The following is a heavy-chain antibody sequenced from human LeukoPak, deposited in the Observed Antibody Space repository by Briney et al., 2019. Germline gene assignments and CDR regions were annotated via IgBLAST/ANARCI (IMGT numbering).Heavy chain of an antibody. CDR2: ISSSSSYI. D-gene: IGHD5-12*01. CDR1: GFTFSSYS. V-gene: IGHV3-21*01. J-gene: IGHJ4*02. Sequence: LGRSRGLSCAASGFTFSSYSMNWVRQAPGKGLEWVSSISSSSSYIYYADSVKGRFTISRDNAKNSLYLQMNSLRAEDTAVYYCARALDIVATITPIDYWGQGTLVTASS. CDR3: ARALDIVATITPIDY.